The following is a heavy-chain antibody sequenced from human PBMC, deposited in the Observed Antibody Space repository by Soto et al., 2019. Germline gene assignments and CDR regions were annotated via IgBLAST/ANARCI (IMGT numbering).Heavy chain of an antibody. J-gene: IGHJ6*02. CDR1: GGSISSYY. D-gene: IGHD3-10*01. V-gene: IGHV4-4*07. CDR2: IYTSGST. CDR3: ARDLGYAGRGDPYGMDV. Sequence: QVQLQESGPGLVKPSETLSLTCTVSGGSISSYYWSWIRQPAGKGLEWIGRIYTSGSTNYNPSLKSRVTMSVGTSKNQFSLKLSSVTAADTAVYYCARDLGYAGRGDPYGMDVWGQGTTVTVSS.